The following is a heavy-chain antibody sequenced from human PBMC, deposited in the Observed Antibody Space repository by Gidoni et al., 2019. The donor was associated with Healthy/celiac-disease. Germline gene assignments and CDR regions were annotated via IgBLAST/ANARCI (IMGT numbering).Heavy chain of an antibody. CDR3: ARVSGDTAMVLDYYYYYGMDV. CDR1: GFPFSSYA. J-gene: IGHJ6*02. Sequence: QVQLVESGGGVVQPGRSLRLSCAASGFPFSSYALPWVRQAPGKGLERVAVIWYDGSNKYYADSGKGRFTISRDNSKNTLYLQMNSLRAEDTAVYYCARVSGDTAMVLDYYYYYGMDVWGQGTTVTVSS. V-gene: IGHV3-33*01. CDR2: IWYDGSNK. D-gene: IGHD5-18*01.